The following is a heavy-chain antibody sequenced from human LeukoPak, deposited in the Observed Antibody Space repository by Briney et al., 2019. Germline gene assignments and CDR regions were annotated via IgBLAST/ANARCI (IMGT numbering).Heavy chain of an antibody. V-gene: IGHV3-23*01. CDR2: IIASGSPT. J-gene: IGHJ4*02. D-gene: IGHD4-17*01. CDR1: RFDFSGYA. Sequence: GGSLRLSCAASRFDFSGYAMNWVRQAPGKGLEWVAIIIASGSPTHYADSVKGRFIISRDNSRNTLYLQMNSLRVEDTAVYYCAKDLRPDGVNNFDHWGQGTLVTVSS. CDR3: AKDLRPDGVNNFDH.